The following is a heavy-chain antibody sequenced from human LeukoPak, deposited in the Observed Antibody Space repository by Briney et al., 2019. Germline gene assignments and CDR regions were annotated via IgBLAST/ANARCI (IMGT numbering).Heavy chain of an antibody. J-gene: IGHJ3*02. CDR1: GYTFTSYY. CDR2: INPSGGST. V-gene: IGHV1-46*01. Sequence: ASVKVSCKASGYTFTSYYMHWVRQAPGQGLEWMGIINPSGGSTSYAQKFQGRVTVTRDTSTSTVYMELSSLRSEDTAVYYCARGNGLLRPYDYGGNDKPRDAFDIWGQGTMVTVSS. CDR3: ARGNGLLRPYDYGGNDKPRDAFDI. D-gene: IGHD4-23*01.